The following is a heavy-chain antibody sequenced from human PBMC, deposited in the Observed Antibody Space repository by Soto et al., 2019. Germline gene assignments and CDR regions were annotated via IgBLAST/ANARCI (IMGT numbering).Heavy chain of an antibody. D-gene: IGHD3-22*01. Sequence: SGPTLVNPTQTLTLTCTFSGFSLSTSGMCVSWIRQPPGKALEWLALIDWDDDKYYSTSLKTRLTISKDTSKNQVVLTMTNMDPVDTATYYCARIPGKDYYDSSGYYPPHFDYWGQGTLVTVSS. CDR1: GFSLSTSGMC. CDR2: IDWDDDK. J-gene: IGHJ4*02. V-gene: IGHV2-70*01. CDR3: ARIPGKDYYDSSGYYPPHFDY.